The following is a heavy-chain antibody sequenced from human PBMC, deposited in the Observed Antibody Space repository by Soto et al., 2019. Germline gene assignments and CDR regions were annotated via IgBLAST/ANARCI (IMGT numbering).Heavy chain of an antibody. J-gene: IGHJ4*02. CDR2: IIPNIGTA. CDR3: ARMGYDTSGYYSD. D-gene: IGHD3-22*01. CDR1: GYTLTELS. V-gene: IGHV1-69*13. Sequence: SVKVSCKVSGYTLTELSMHWVRQAPGKGLEWMGGIIPNIGTANYAQKFQGRVTITADESTSTAYMELSSLRSEDTAVYYCARMGYDTSGYYSDWGQGTLVTVSS.